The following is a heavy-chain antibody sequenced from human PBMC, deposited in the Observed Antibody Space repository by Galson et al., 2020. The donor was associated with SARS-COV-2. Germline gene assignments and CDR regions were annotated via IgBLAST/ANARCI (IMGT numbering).Heavy chain of an antibody. J-gene: IGHJ5*02. CDR2: IYYSGST. V-gene: IGHV4-39*01. CDR3: ARHFFVFAIAARRRLNWFDP. Sequence: SETLSLTCTVSGGSISSSSYYWGWIRQPPGKGLEWIGSIYYSGSTYYNPSLKSRVTISVDTSKNQFSLKLSSVTAADTAVYYCARHFFVFAIAARRRLNWFDPWGQGTLVTVSS. CDR1: GGSISSSSYY. D-gene: IGHD6-6*01.